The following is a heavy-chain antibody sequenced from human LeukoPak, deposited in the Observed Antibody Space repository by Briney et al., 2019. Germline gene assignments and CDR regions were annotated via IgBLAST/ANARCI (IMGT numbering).Heavy chain of an antibody. J-gene: IGHJ4*02. CDR1: QFTFSHYG. CDR2: IWNDGSAT. V-gene: IGHV3-33*03. Sequence: GGSLRLSCAASQFTFSHYGMHWVRQAPGRGLEWVAVIWNDGSATYYADSVKGRFTIPRDNSRNTLYLQMTSLRAEDTAVYYCAKDAQRGFDYSNSLEYWGQGTLVTVSS. D-gene: IGHD4-11*01. CDR3: AKDAQRGFDYSNSLEY.